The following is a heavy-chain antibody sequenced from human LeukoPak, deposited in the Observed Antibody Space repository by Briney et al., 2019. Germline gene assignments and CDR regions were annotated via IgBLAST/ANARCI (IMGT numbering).Heavy chain of an antibody. D-gene: IGHD3-10*01. CDR1: GFTFSSYG. J-gene: IGHJ4*02. Sequence: GGSLRLSCAASGFTFSSYGMHWVRQAPGKGLEWVAVVSYDGRNKNYADSMKGRFTISRDDSKNTLYLQMNSLRAEDTAVYYCAKDLYGTGSYGPFDYWGQGTLVTVSS. CDR3: AKDLYGTGSYGPFDY. V-gene: IGHV3-30*18. CDR2: VSYDGRNK.